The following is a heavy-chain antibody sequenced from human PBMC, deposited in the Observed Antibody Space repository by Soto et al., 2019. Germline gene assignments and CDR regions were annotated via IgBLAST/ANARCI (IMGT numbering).Heavy chain of an antibody. D-gene: IGHD3-10*01. CDR3: AKKVNSGSGSQFFDY. CDR1: GXTFSSFS. Sequence: GSLRLSCAASGXTFSSFSLSWVRQAPGKGLEWVSGFSTGGDGGATYYSDSVKGRFTISRDNSKKTLFLQMNSLRAEDTAISYCAKKVNSGSGSQFFDYWGQGALGTVSS. CDR2: FSTGGDGGAT. V-gene: IGHV3-23*01. J-gene: IGHJ4*02.